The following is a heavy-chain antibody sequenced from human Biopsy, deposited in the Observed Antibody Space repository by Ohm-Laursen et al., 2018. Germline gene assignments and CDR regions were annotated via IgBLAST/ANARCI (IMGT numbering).Heavy chain of an antibody. CDR1: GYSVTNDYY. J-gene: IGHJ6*02. V-gene: IGHV4-38-2*01. CDR2: TYYDGIT. Sequence: GTLSLTCAVSGYSVTNDYYWGWIRQPPGKGLEWIGNTYYDGITYYNPSLKSRVAMSVDTSKNQFSLRLTSVTAADTAVYYCARVAGGYAYYYGMDVWGQGTTVTVSS. CDR3: ARVAGGYAYYYGMDV. D-gene: IGHD5-12*01.